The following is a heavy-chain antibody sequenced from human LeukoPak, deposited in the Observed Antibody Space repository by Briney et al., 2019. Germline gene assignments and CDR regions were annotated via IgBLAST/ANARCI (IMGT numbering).Heavy chain of an antibody. CDR2: IDNSGST. CDR1: GGSSSSTGYY. Sequence: SQTLSLTCTVSGGSSSSTGYYWTWIRQPAGKGLEWIGHIDNSGSTNCNPSLKSRVTLSVDTSKNQFSLNLTSVTAADTAVYYCARDCEFCDLLFYMNVWGKGTTVTVSS. D-gene: IGHD3-16*01. CDR3: ARDCEFCDLLFYMNV. V-gene: IGHV4-61*09. J-gene: IGHJ6*03.